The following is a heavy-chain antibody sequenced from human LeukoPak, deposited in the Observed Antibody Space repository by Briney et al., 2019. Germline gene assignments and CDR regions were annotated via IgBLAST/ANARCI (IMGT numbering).Heavy chain of an antibody. Sequence: SETLSLTCTVSGGSISSDGYYGSWIRQHPGKGLEWIGYIYYSGSTYYNPSLKSRVTISVDTSKNQFSLKLSSVTAADTAVYYCARSFSHYSGYDYDYWGQGTLVTVSS. CDR1: GGSISSDGYY. V-gene: IGHV4-31*03. CDR2: IYYSGST. J-gene: IGHJ4*02. D-gene: IGHD5-12*01. CDR3: ARSFSHYSGYDYDY.